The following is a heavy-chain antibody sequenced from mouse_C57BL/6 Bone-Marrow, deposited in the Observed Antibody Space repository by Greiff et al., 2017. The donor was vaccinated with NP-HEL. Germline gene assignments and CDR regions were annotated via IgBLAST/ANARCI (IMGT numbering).Heavy chain of an antibody. J-gene: IGHJ2*01. CDR2: ISSGGSYT. CDR1: GFTFSSYG. V-gene: IGHV5-6*01. D-gene: IGHD1-1*01. Sequence: EVKLIESGGDLVKPGGSLKLSCAASGFTFSSYGMSWVRQTPDKRLEWVATISSGGSYTYYPDSVKGRFTISRDNAKNTLYLQMSSLKSEDTAMYYCATSTDIDYWGQGTTLTVSS. CDR3: ATSTDIDY.